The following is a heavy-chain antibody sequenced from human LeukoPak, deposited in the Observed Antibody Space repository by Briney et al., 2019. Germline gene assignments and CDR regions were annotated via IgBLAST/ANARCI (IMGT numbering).Heavy chain of an antibody. V-gene: IGHV3-48*03. CDR2: ISSSGSTI. D-gene: IGHD6-19*01. CDR1: GFTFSSYE. J-gene: IGHJ4*02. CDR3: ARDHSGPYTFDY. Sequence: TGGSLRLSCAATGFTFSSYEMNWVRQAPGKGLEWVSYISSSGSTIYYADSVKGRFTISRDNAKNSLSLQMNSLKVEDTAVYYCARDHSGPYTFDYWGQGTLVTVSS.